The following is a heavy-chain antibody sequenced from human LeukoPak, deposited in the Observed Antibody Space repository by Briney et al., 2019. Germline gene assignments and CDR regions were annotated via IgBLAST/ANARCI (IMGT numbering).Heavy chain of an antibody. CDR3: ARQSSPELELRRAHFDY. V-gene: IGHV4-39*01. CDR1: GGSISSRSYF. D-gene: IGHD1-7*01. CDR2: IYYSGST. J-gene: IGHJ4*02. Sequence: SETLSLTCTVFGGSISSRSYFWGWIRQPPGTGLEWIGSIYYSGSTYYNPSVKSRVTISVDTSKNQFSLKLNSVTAADTAVYYCARQSSPELELRRAHFDYWGQGTLVTVSS.